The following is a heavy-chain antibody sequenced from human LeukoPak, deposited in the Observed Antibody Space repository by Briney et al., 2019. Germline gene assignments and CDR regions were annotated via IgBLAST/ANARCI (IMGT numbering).Heavy chain of an antibody. V-gene: IGHV1-24*01. CDR2: HDSEDDKT. J-gene: IGHJ6*02. CDR1: GHTLTELS. Sequence: GASVKVSCNISGHTLTELSIHWVRQAPGKGLEWMGGHDSEDDKTNYAQKFQGRVTITADKSTSTAYMELSSLRSEDTAVYYCARGALAVAGTIRPNGMDVLGQGTTVTVSS. CDR3: ARGALAVAGTIRPNGMDV. D-gene: IGHD6-19*01.